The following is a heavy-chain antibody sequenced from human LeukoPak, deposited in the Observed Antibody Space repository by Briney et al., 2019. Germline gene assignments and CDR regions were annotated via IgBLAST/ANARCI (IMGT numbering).Heavy chain of an antibody. CDR3: ARAPYFDWLCLDY. J-gene: IGHJ4*02. CDR2: ISSSSSYI. Sequence: AGGSLRLSCAASGFTFSSYSMNWVRQAPGKGLEWVSSISSSSSYIYYADSVKGRFTISRDNAKNSLYLQMNSLRAEDTAVYYCARAPYFDWLCLDYWGQGTLVTVSP. V-gene: IGHV3-21*04. CDR1: GFTFSSYS. D-gene: IGHD3-9*01.